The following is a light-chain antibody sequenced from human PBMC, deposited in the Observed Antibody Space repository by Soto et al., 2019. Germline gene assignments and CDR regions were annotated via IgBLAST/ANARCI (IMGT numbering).Light chain of an antibody. CDR1: QSVSSY. CDR3: HHRSNWPPIT. J-gene: IGKJ5*01. CDR2: DAS. V-gene: IGKV3-11*01. Sequence: ERVEMQCPATRSVGPGERATLSCRVSQSVSSYLAWYQQKPGQAPRLLIYDASNRATGIPARFSGSGSGTDYTLTIICLVPEDVAVYYCHHRSNWPPITFAQGTRLEIK.